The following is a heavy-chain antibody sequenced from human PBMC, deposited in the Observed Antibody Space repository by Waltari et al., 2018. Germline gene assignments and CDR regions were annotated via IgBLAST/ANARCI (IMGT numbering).Heavy chain of an antibody. V-gene: IGHV1-24*01. CDR2: FDPEDGKT. Sequence: QVQLVQSGAEVKKPGASVKVSCKVSGYTLTELSMHWVRQAPGKGLEWMGGFDPEDGKTIYAQKFQGRVNMTEDTSTDTAYMELSSLGSEDTAVYYCATVCSGGSRYLMGLWGQGTLVTVSS. CDR3: ATVCSGGSRYLMGL. J-gene: IGHJ4*02. D-gene: IGHD2-15*01. CDR1: GYTLTELS.